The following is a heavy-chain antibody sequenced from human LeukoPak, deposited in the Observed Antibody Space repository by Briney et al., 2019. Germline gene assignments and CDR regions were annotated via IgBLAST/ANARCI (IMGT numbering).Heavy chain of an antibody. CDR1: GGSFSGYY. Sequence: SETLSLTCAVYGGSFSGYYWSWIRQPPGKGLEWIGEINHSGSTNYNPSLKSRVTISVDTSKNQFSPKLSSVTAADTAVYYCARVPAACEDYWGQGTLVTVSS. V-gene: IGHV4-34*01. D-gene: IGHD2-2*01. CDR2: INHSGST. CDR3: ARVPAACEDY. J-gene: IGHJ4*02.